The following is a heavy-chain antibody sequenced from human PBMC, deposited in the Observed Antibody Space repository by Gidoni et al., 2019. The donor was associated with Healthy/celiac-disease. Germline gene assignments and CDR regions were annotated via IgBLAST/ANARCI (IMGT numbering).Heavy chain of an antibody. V-gene: IGHV3-11*06. CDR2: ISSSSSYT. D-gene: IGHD6-6*01. J-gene: IGHJ4*02. Sequence: QVQLVESGGGLVKPGGSLRLSCAASGFTFSDYYMSWIRQAPGKGLEWVSYISSSSSYTNYADSVKGRFTISRDNAKNSLYLQMNSLRAEDTAVYYCARDRSSSEEFDYWGQGTLVTVSS. CDR3: ARDRSSSEEFDY. CDR1: GFTFSDYY.